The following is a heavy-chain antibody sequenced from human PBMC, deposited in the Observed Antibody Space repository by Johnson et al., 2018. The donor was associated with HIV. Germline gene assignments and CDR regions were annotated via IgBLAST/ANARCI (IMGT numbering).Heavy chain of an antibody. J-gene: IGHJ3*02. CDR1: GFTFSSYA. CDR3: ARDRFHPHAFDI. V-gene: IGHV3-30-3*01. D-gene: IGHD3-10*01. CDR2: ISDDGNNK. Sequence: QVQLVESAGGVVRPGGSLRLSCAASGFTFSSYAMHWVRQAPGKGLAWVAVISDDGNNKYYADSVKGRFIISRDNSKNTLYLQMNRLRTDDTTVYYCARDRFHPHAFDIWGQGTLVIVSS.